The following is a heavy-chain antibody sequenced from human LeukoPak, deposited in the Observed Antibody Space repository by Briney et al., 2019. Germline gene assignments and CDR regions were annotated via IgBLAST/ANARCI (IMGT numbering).Heavy chain of an antibody. CDR1: GFSFSSYG. CDR2: ISDDGSNK. Sequence: GGSLRLSCAASGFSFSSYGMHWVRQAPGKGLEWVAVISDDGSNKYYADSVKGRFTISRDTSKNTLYLHMNSLRAEDTAVYYCAKDHGYSSSWYAVDYRGQGTLVTVSS. V-gene: IGHV3-30*18. J-gene: IGHJ4*02. CDR3: AKDHGYSSSWYAVDY. D-gene: IGHD6-13*01.